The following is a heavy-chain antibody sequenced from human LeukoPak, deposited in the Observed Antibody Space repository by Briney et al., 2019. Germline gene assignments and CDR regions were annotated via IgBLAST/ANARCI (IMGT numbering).Heavy chain of an antibody. CDR2: ISGSGGST. CDR3: ARYIAAAYYYGMDV. Sequence: GGSLRLSCVASGFTLSSYAMSWVRQAPGKGLEWVSFISGSGGSTYYTDSVKGRFTISRDNAKNSLYLQMNSLRAEDTAVYYCARYIAAAYYYGMDVWGQGTTVTVSS. V-gene: IGHV3-23*01. D-gene: IGHD6-13*01. J-gene: IGHJ6*02. CDR1: GFTLSSYA.